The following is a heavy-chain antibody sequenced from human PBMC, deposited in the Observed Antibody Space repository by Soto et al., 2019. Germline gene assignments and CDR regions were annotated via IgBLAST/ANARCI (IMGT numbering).Heavy chain of an antibody. D-gene: IGHD6-13*01. CDR1: GYTFTSYA. CDR2: INTGNGNT. J-gene: IGHJ4*02. CDR3: ARWSPAAVLLDY. Sequence: QVQLVQSGAEVKKPGASVKVSCKASGYTFTSYAMHWVRQAPGQRLEWMGSINTGNGNTKYSQKFQGRVTITRDTSASTAYMELSSLRSEDTAVYYCARWSPAAVLLDYWGQGTLVTVSS. V-gene: IGHV1-3*04.